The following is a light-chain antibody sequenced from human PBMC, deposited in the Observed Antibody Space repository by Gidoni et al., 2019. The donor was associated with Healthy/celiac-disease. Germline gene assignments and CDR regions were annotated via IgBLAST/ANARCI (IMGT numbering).Light chain of an antibody. CDR1: QSISSW. CDR2: KAS. J-gene: IGKJ1*01. V-gene: IGKV1-5*03. Sequence: DIQMNQSPSTLSASVGDRVTITCRASQSISSWLAWYQQKPGKAPKLLIYKASSLESGVPSRFSGSGSGTEFTLTISSLQPDDFATYYCQQYNSYPLTFGQGTKVEIK. CDR3: QQYNSYPLT.